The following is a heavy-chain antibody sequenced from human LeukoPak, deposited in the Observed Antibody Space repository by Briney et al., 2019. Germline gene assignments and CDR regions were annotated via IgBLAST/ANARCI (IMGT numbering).Heavy chain of an antibody. CDR3: AKDHSADGWPTFEY. J-gene: IGHJ4*02. D-gene: IGHD5-24*01. CDR1: GFSVHTFA. Sequence: GGSLRLSCAVSGFSVHTFAMSWVRLAPGKGLEWLASITKYDGRVYYADSVRGRFTISRDSSQNELYLQMNSLRADDSAIYYCAKDHSADGWPTFEYWSQGTLVTVSS. V-gene: IGHV3-23*01. CDR2: ITKYDGRV.